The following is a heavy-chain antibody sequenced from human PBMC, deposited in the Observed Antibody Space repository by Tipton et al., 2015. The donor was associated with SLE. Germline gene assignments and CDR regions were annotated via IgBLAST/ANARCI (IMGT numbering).Heavy chain of an antibody. CDR1: GGSISSYY. CDR2: IYYSGST. J-gene: IGHJ1*01. D-gene: IGHD3-3*01. Sequence: TLSLTCTVSGGSISSYYWSWIRQPPGKGLEWIGYIYYSGSTNYNPSLKSRVTISVDTSKNQFSLKLSSVTAADTAVYYCARALGPTRFGVGYWAQGTLVAVSS. CDR3: ARALGPTRFGVGY. V-gene: IGHV4-59*01.